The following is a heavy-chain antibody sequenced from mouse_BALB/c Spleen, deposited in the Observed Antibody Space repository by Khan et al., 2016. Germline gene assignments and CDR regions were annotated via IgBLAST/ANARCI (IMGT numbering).Heavy chain of an antibody. J-gene: IGHJ3*01. CDR1: GFSLTNSG. Sequence: QVQLKQSGPGLVAPSQSLSLTCTVSGFSLTNSGVHWVRQPPRKGLDWLGVIWAGGSTDYNSALMSRLSITRDTTQNQVFLKRSSLQTDDTAVYYCARDDQDFDAWFASWGQGTLVTVSA. CDR2: IWAGGST. CDR3: ARDDQDFDAWFAS. V-gene: IGHV2-9*02.